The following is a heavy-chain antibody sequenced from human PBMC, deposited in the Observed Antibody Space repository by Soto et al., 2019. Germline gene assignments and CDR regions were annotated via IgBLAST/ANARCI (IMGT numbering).Heavy chain of an antibody. J-gene: IGHJ4*02. CDR3: AKWRWQQLEFES. V-gene: IGHV3-7*01. CDR2: IKGDESEK. CDR1: GFTFSNYW. D-gene: IGHD1-1*01. Sequence: PGGSLRLSCSASGFTFSNYWMAWVRQAPGKGLEWVANIKGDESEKYYVDSVKGRFTVSRDNAKNSLFLQMNNLSVEDSDVYYCAKWRWQQLEFESWGPGTLVTVSS.